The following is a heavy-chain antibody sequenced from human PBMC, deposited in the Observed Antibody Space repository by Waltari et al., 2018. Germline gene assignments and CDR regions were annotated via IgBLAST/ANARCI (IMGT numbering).Heavy chain of an antibody. CDR2: IIPIFGPP. CDR1: GGTFSSYA. CDR3: ATSYYYGSGSYYHYYYYGMDV. J-gene: IGHJ6*02. V-gene: IGHV1-69*05. D-gene: IGHD3-10*01. Sequence: QVQLVQSGAEVKKPGSSVKVSCKASGGTFSSYAISWVRQAPGQGLEWMGGIIPIFGPPNYAQKFQGRVTMTTDESTSTAYMELSSLRSEYTAVYYCATSYYYGSGSYYHYYYYGMDVWGQGTTVTVSS.